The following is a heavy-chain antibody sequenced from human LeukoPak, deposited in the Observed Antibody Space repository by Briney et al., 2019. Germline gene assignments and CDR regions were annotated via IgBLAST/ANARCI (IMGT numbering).Heavy chain of an antibody. J-gene: IGHJ4*02. CDR2: IGTAGNT. CDR1: GFTFSSHD. Sequence: GGSLRLSCAASGFTFSSHDMHWVRQPTGKGLEWVSVIGTAGNTYYADSVKGRFTISRENAKNSLYLQMDNLRAEDTAVYYCARSKSYSSGLTDFDCWGPGTLLSVSS. V-gene: IGHV3-13*01. D-gene: IGHD6-19*01. CDR3: ARSKSYSSGLTDFDC.